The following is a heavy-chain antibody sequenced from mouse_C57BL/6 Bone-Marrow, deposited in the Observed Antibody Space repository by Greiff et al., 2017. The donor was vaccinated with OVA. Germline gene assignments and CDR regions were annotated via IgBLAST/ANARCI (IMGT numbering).Heavy chain of an antibody. V-gene: IGHV5-4*01. CDR2: ISDGGSYT. CDR3: ARDLIFFPWFAY. CDR1: GFTFSSYA. J-gene: IGHJ3*01. Sequence: EVKLMESGGGLVKPGGSLKLSCAASGFTFSSYAMSWVRQTPEKRLEWVATISDGGSYTYSPDNVKGRFTISRDNAKNNLYLQMSHLKSEDTAMYYWARDLIFFPWFAYWGQGTLVTVSA.